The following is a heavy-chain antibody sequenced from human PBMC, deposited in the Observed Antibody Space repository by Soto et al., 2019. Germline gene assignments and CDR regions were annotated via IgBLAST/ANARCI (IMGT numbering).Heavy chain of an antibody. V-gene: IGHV5-51*01. Sequence: GESLKISCKGSGYSFTSYWIGWVRQMPGKGLEWMGIIYPGDSDTRYSPSFQGQVTISADKSISTAYLQWSSLKASDTAMYYCARVPGIVATIDWYFDLWGRGTLVTVSS. J-gene: IGHJ2*01. D-gene: IGHD5-12*01. CDR1: GYSFTSYW. CDR2: IYPGDSDT. CDR3: ARVPGIVATIDWYFDL.